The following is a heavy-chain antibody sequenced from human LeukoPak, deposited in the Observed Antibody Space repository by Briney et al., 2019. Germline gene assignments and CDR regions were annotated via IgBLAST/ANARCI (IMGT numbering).Heavy chain of an antibody. CDR1: GGSISSYY. D-gene: IGHD2-8*01. J-gene: IGHJ4*02. Sequence: PSETLSLTCTVSGGSISSYYWSWIRQPPGKGLEWIAYIYYSGSTNYNPSLKSRVTISVDTSKNQFSLKLSSVTAADTAVYYCASGGCTNGVCYTGGYYFDYWGQGTLVTVSS. CDR2: IYYSGST. V-gene: IGHV4-59*01. CDR3: ASGGCTNGVCYTGGYYFDY.